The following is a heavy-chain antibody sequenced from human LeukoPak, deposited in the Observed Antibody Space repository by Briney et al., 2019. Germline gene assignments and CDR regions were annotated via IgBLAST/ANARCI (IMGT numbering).Heavy chain of an antibody. CDR3: TKDLMTGFSSAWYFAY. V-gene: IGHV3-23*01. Sequence: GGSLRLSCEGSGFTFNGYAFSWVRQAPGKGLEWVAVTGGSDDNTHYADSVKGRFTISRDNSEKRLFLQMNSLRPDDSALYYCTKDLMTGFSSAWYFAYWGQGTLVNVSS. CDR1: GFTFNGYA. J-gene: IGHJ4*02. CDR2: TGGSDDNT. D-gene: IGHD6-19*01.